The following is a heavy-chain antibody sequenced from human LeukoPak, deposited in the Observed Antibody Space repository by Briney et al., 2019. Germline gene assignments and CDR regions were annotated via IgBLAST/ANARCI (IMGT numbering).Heavy chain of an antibody. D-gene: IGHD6-13*01. CDR3: ARIPSSSSRTPIYYYYYMDV. CDR2: INPSGGST. Sequence: ASVKVSCKASGYTFTSYYMHWVRQAPGQGLEWMGIINPSGGSTSYAQKFQGRVTMTRDTSTSTVYMELSSLRSDDTAVYYCARIPSSSSRTPIYYYYYMDVWGKGTTVTVSS. J-gene: IGHJ6*03. CDR1: GYTFTSYY. V-gene: IGHV1-46*01.